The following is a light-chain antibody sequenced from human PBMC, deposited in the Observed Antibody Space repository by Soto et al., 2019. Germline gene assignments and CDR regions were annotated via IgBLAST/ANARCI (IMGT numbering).Light chain of an antibody. J-gene: IGLJ2*01. CDR1: SSDVGSYNY. V-gene: IGLV2-14*01. Sequence: QSALTQPASVSGSPGQSITISCTGTSSDVGSYNYVSWYQQYPGKAPKLMIYDVSNRPSGVSYRFSGSKSGNTASLTISGLQAEDEADYYCRSYTTSSTHVVFGGGTQLTVL. CDR2: DVS. CDR3: RSYTTSSTHVV.